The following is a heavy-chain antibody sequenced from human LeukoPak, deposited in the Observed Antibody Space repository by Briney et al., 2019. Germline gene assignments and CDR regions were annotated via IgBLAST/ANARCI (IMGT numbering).Heavy chain of an antibody. D-gene: IGHD3-22*01. V-gene: IGHV1-18*01. CDR3: ARAGITMIVVVITEFDY. Sequence: ASVKVSCKASGYTXTSYGISGVRQAPGQGLEWMGWISAYNGNTNYAQKLQGRVTMTTDTSTSTAYMELRSLRSDDTAVYYCARAGITMIVVVITEFDYWGQGILVTVSS. CDR1: GYTXTSYG. CDR2: ISAYNGNT. J-gene: IGHJ4*02.